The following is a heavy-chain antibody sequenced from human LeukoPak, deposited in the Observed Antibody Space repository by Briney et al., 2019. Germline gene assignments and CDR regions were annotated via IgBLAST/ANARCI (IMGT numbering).Heavy chain of an antibody. J-gene: IGHJ4*02. CDR3: AKEGLVGATTL. CDR1: GFTFSSYG. CDR2: IWYDGSNK. V-gene: IGHV3-30*02. Sequence: GGSLRLSCAASGFTFSSYGMHWVRQAPGKGLEWVAVIWYDGSNKYYADSVKGRFTISRDNSKNTLYLQMNSLRAEDTAVYYCAKEGLVGATTLWGQGTLVTVSS. D-gene: IGHD1-26*01.